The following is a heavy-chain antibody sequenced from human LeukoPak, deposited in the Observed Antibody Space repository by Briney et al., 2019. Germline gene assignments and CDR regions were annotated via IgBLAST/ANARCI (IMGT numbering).Heavy chain of an antibody. Sequence: HTGGSLRLSSAAAGFTFISFWIYWVRHAPGKGLVWVTRINGDGSETIYADSVKGRFTISRDNAKNTLYLQMNSLRAEDTAVYYCVRVRMGDDFNPFDYWGQGTLVTVSS. D-gene: IGHD3-16*01. V-gene: IGHV3-74*01. CDR2: INGDGSET. J-gene: IGHJ4*02. CDR3: VRVRMGDDFNPFDY. CDR1: GFTFISFW.